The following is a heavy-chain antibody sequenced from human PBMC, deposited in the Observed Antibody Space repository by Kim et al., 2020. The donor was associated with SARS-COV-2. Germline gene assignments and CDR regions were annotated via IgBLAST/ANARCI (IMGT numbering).Heavy chain of an antibody. CDR3: ARDLEAELGRGFGWFDP. D-gene: IGHD7-27*01. J-gene: IGHJ5*02. CDR1: GYTFTSYG. V-gene: IGHV1-18*01. Sequence: ASVKVSCKASGYTFTSYGISWVRQAPGQGLEWMGWISAYNGNTNYAQKLQGRVTMTTDTSTSTAYMELRSLRSDDTAVYYCARDLEAELGRGFGWFDPWGQGTLVTVSS. CDR2: ISAYNGNT.